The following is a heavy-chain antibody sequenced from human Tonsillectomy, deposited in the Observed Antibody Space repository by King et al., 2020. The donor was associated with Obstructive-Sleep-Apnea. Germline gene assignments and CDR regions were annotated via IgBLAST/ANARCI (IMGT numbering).Heavy chain of an antibody. D-gene: IGHD2-2*01. CDR3: ARESRGWADCSSSSCYVFDY. CDR1: GYSISSGYY. Sequence: QLQESGPRLVKPSETLSLTCTVSGYSISSGYYWGWIRQPPRKGLEWIGTIYHSGSNYYNPSLKGRVTISVDTSKNQFSLKLSSVTAADTAVYYRARESRGWADCSSSSCYVFDYWGQGTLVTVSS. CDR2: IYHSGSN. V-gene: IGHV4-38-2*02. J-gene: IGHJ4*02.